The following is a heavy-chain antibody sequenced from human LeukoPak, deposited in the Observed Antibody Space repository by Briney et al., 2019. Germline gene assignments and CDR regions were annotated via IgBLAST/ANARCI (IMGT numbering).Heavy chain of an antibody. J-gene: IGHJ4*02. CDR1: GGSFSGYY. CDR2: IYHSGST. Sequence: SETLSLTCAVYGGSFSGYYWSWIRQPPGKGLEWIGEIYHSGSTNYNPSLKSRVTISVDTSKNQFSLKLSSVTAADTAVYYCARGRGAARSADYWGQGTLVTVSS. D-gene: IGHD6-6*01. CDR3: ARGRGAARSADY. V-gene: IGHV4-34*01.